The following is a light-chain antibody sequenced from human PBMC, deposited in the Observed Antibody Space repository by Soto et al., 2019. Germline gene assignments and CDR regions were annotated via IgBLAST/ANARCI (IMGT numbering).Light chain of an antibody. CDR1: QSVSSY. J-gene: IGKJ4*01. CDR3: QQYYSTPPS. Sequence: EIVLTQSPATLSLSPGERATLSCRASQSVSSYLAWYQQKPGQAPRLLIYDASNRATGIPARFSGSGSGTDFTLTISSLQAEDVAVYYCQQYYSTPPSFGGGTKVDIK. V-gene: IGKV3-11*01. CDR2: DAS.